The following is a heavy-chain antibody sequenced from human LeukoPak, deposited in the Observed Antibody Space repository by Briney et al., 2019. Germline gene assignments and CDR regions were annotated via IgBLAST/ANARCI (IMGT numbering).Heavy chain of an antibody. CDR2: VRSSGIIK. CDR1: GFTFNDYH. CDR3: VRWSPSTVTYDY. V-gene: IGHV3-11*01. Sequence: GGSLRLSCAASGFTFNDYHMSWIRQAPGKGLEWIAYVRSSGIIKYFPDSVKGRFTISRDNAKNSLSLQMNSLTAEDTAVYYCVRWSPSTVTYDYWGQGTLVTVSS. J-gene: IGHJ4*02. D-gene: IGHD4-17*01.